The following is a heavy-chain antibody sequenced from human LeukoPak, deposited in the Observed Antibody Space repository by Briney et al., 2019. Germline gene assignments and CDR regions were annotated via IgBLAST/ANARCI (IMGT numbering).Heavy chain of an antibody. V-gene: IGHV3-7*01. CDR3: ARELLGMIGNY. Sequence: GGSLRLSCVASGFTFSSYWMSWVRQTPGKGLEWVANIKQDGSEKNYVDSVRGRFTISRDNAKNSLYLQMNSLRAEDTAVYYCARELLGMIGNYWGQGTLVTVSS. D-gene: IGHD3-22*01. CDR1: GFTFSSYW. J-gene: IGHJ4*02. CDR2: IKQDGSEK.